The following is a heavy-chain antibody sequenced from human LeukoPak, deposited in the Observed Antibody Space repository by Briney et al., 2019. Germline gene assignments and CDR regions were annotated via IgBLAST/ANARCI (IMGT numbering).Heavy chain of an antibody. CDR3: ASHGTSGWYRDDY. CDR1: GFTFSSYS. J-gene: IGHJ4*02. CDR2: ISSSSSYI. V-gene: IGHV3-21*01. Sequence: GGSVRLSCAASGFTFSSYSMNWVRQAPGKGLEWVSSISSSSSYIYYADSVKGRFTISRDNAKNSLYLQMNSLRAEDTAVYYCASHGTSGWYRDDYWGQGTLVTVSS. D-gene: IGHD6-19*01.